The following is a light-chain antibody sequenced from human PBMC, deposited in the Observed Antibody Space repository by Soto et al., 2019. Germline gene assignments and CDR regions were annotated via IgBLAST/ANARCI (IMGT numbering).Light chain of an antibody. Sequence: DMQMTQAASSLSVSVGDRVTITCQASQDISNYLNWYQQKPGKAPKLLIYGASTLETGVPSRFSGSGSGTDFTFTISSLQPEDIAVYYCQEYDNRPCTFGGGTKVDIK. J-gene: IGKJ4*01. CDR1: QDISNY. CDR2: GAS. CDR3: QEYDNRPCT. V-gene: IGKV1-33*01.